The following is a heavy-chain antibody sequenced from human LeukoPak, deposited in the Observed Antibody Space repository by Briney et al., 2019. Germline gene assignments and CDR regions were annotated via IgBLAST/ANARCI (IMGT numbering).Heavy chain of an antibody. J-gene: IGHJ4*02. D-gene: IGHD7-27*01. V-gene: IGHV3-74*01. CDR2: INSDGSST. CDR3: ARENWGSSFDY. CDR1: GFTFSSDW. Sequence: GGSLRLSCAASGFTFSSDWMHWVRQAPGKGLVWVSRINSDGSSTRSADSVKGRFTISRDNAKNTLYLQMNSLRAEDTAVYYCARENWGSSFDYWGQGTLVTVSS.